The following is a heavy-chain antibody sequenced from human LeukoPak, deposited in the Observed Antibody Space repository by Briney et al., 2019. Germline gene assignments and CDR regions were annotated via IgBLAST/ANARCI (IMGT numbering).Heavy chain of an antibody. Sequence: SETLSLTCAVYGGSFSGYYWSWIRPPPGKGLEWIGEINHSGSTNYNPSLKSRVTISVDTSKNQFSLKLSSVTAADTAVYYCARVTPYYDFWSGYIGYYGMDVWGQGTTVTVSS. V-gene: IGHV4-34*01. CDR2: INHSGST. CDR1: GGSFSGYY. J-gene: IGHJ6*02. D-gene: IGHD3-3*01. CDR3: ARVTPYYDFWSGYIGYYGMDV.